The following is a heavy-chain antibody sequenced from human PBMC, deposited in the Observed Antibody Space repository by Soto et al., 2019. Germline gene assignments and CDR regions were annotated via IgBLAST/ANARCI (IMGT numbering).Heavy chain of an antibody. CDR3: ARQGYGSGSVTDDAFDI. V-gene: IGHV5-10-1*01. Sequence: EVQLVQSGAEVKKLGESLRISCKGSGYSFTSYWISWVRQMPGKGLEWMGRIDPSDSYTNYSPSFQGHVTMSADKSISTAYLQWSSLKASDTAMYYCARQGYGSGSVTDDAFDIWGQGTMVTVSS. D-gene: IGHD3-10*01. CDR2: IDPSDSYT. CDR1: GYSFTSYW. J-gene: IGHJ3*02.